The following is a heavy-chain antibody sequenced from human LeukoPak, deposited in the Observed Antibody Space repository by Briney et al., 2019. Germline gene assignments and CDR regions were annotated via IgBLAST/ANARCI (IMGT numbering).Heavy chain of an antibody. CDR2: ISYDGSNK. Sequence: PGGSLRLSCAASGFTFSSYAMHWVRQAPGKGLEWVAVISYDGSNKYYADSVKGRFIISRDNSKNTLYLQMNSLRAEDTAVYYCAKLPHSSASHYWGQGTLVTVSS. CDR3: AKLPHSSASHY. V-gene: IGHV3-30-3*02. J-gene: IGHJ4*02. D-gene: IGHD3-22*01. CDR1: GFTFSSYA.